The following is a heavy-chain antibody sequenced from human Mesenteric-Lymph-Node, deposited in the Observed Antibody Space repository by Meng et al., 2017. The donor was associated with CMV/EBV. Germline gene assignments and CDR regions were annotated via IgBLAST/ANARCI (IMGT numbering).Heavy chain of an antibody. Sequence: ASGGTFGSYSIGWVRQAPGQRLEWMAGIIPSVNMPNYSQNFEGRVTITADKSTNTVYLELNSLRFEDTAVYFCAREDRTGYDEAFHLWGQGTLVTVSS. CDR3: AREDRTGYDEAFHL. D-gene: IGHD3/OR15-3a*01. CDR2: IIPSVNMP. CDR1: GGTFGSYS. V-gene: IGHV1-69*10. J-gene: IGHJ3*01.